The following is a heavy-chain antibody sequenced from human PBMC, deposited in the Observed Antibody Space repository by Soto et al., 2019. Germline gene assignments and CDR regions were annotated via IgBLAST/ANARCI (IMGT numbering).Heavy chain of an antibody. V-gene: IGHV5-10-1*01. J-gene: IGHJ6*02. CDR3: ATTVVLRAAKGYYYYGMDV. D-gene: IGHD2-2*01. Sequence: EESLKISCKGSGYSFTSYWISWVRQMPGKGLEWVGRIDPSDSYSNYSRSFQGHVTLSADKSLSTAYLQWRSLKASDTAMYYCATTVVLRAAKGYYYYGMDVGAQGTSVTVYS. CDR1: GYSFTSYW. CDR2: IDPSDSYS.